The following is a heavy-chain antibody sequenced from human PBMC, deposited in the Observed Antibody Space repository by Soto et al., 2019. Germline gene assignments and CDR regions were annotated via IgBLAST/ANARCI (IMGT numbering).Heavy chain of an antibody. CDR2: MNPNSGNT. V-gene: IGHV1-8*01. D-gene: IGHD2-15*01. CDR3: ARASSILHDAFDI. Sequence: ASVKVAWKASGGTFSSYAISWVRQATGQGLEWMGWMNPNSGNTGYAQKFQGRVTMTRNNSISTAYMELSSLRSEDTAVYYCARASSILHDAFDIWGQGTMVTVSS. CDR1: GGTFSSYA. J-gene: IGHJ3*02.